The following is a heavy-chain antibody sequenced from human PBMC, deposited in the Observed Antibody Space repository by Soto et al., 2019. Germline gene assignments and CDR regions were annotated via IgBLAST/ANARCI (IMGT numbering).Heavy chain of an antibody. CDR3: ARDREAGYNFYYGMDV. CDR2: IYTSASI. Sequence: KTSETLSLTCSVSGADINTYSWTWIRQPAGKGLEWIGRIYTSASINYNPSLRGRVTLSVDTSTNQASLKLASVTAADTAVYYCARDREAGYNFYYGMDVWGQGTTVTVSS. D-gene: IGHD6-19*01. CDR1: GADINTYS. V-gene: IGHV4-4*07. J-gene: IGHJ6*02.